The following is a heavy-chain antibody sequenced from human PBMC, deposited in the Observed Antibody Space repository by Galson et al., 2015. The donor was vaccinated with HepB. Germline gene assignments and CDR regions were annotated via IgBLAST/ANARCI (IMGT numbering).Heavy chain of an antibody. CDR1: GFSLSTSGMC. J-gene: IGHJ5*02. CDR3: ARSPFYYGWDWFDP. Sequence: PALVKPTQTLTLTCTFSGFSLSTSGMCVSWIRQPPGKALEWLARIDWDDDKYYSTSLKTRLTISKDTSKNQVVLTTTNMDPVDTATYYCARSPFYYGWDWFDPWGQGTLVTVSS. D-gene: IGHD3-10*01. CDR2: IDWDDDK. V-gene: IGHV2-70*11.